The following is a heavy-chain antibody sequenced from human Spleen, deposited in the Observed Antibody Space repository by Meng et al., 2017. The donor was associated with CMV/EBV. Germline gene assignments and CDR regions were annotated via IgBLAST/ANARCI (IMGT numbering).Heavy chain of an antibody. V-gene: IGHV5-51*06. D-gene: IGHD1-26*01. CDR3: ARSPSGTLSPYYFDF. J-gene: IGHJ4*02. CDR1: GYSFTSYW. Sequence: KVSCKGSGYSFTSYWIGWVRQMPGKGLEWMGIIYPGDSDTRYSPSFQGQVTISVDKSITTAYLHWSSLKASDTAMYYCARSPSGTLSPYYFDFWGQGTLVTVSS. CDR2: IYPGDSDT.